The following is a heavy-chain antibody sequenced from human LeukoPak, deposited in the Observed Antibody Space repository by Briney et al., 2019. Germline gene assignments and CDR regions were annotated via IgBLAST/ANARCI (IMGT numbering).Heavy chain of an antibody. CDR3: ARAGYSSGWYGYFDY. CDR2: IWYDGSNK. D-gene: IGHD6-19*01. V-gene: IGHV3-33*01. Sequence: GGSLRLSCAASGFTFSSYGMHWVRQAPGKGLEWVAVIWYDGSNKYYADSVKGRFTISRDNSKNTLYLQMNSLRAEHTAVYYCARAGYSSGWYGYFDYWGQGTLVTVSS. J-gene: IGHJ4*02. CDR1: GFTFSSYG.